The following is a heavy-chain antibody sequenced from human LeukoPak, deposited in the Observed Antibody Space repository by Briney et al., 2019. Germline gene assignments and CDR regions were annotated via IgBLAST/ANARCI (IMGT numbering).Heavy chain of an antibody. D-gene: IGHD3-3*01. CDR2: IYYSGST. CDR3: ARHHGHKVRFLEYMDV. CDR1: GGSISSYY. Sequence: LETLSLTCTVSGGSISSYYWSWIRQPPGKGLEWIGYIYYSGSTNYNPSLKSRVTISVDTSKNQFSLKLSSVTAADTAVYYCARHHGHKVRFLEYMDVWGKGTTVTVSS. V-gene: IGHV4-59*08. J-gene: IGHJ6*03.